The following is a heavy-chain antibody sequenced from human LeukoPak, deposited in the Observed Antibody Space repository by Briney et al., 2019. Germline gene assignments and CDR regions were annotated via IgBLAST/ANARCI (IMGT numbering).Heavy chain of an antibody. D-gene: IGHD5-18*01. J-gene: IGHJ5*02. V-gene: IGHV4-39*01. CDR3: ARQAVDTAMVLFDP. CDR2: IYYSGST. CDR1: GGSISSSSYY. Sequence: SETLSLTCTVSGGSISSSSYYWGWIRQPPGKGLEWIGSIYYSGSTYYNPSLKSRVTISVDTSKNQFSLKLSSVTAADTAVYYCARQAVDTAMVLFDPWGQGTLVTVPS.